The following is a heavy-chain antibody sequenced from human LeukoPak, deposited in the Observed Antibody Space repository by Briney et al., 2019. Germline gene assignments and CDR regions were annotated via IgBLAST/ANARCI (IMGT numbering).Heavy chain of an antibody. D-gene: IGHD3-22*01. CDR3: AVYYYDSSGYYD. Sequence: SETLSLTCTVSGGSISSYYWSWIRQPPGKGLEWIGYIYYSGSTNYNPSLKSRVTISVDTSKNQFSLKLSSVTAADTAVYYCAVYYYDSSGYYDWGQGTLVTVSS. CDR2: IYYSGST. J-gene: IGHJ4*02. CDR1: GGSISSYY. V-gene: IGHV4-59*01.